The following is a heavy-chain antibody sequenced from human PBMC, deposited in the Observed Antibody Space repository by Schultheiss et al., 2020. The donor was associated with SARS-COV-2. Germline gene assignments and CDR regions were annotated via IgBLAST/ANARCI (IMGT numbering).Heavy chain of an antibody. CDR3: ARVPCYDFWSGCGDYYYYYGMDV. V-gene: IGHV3-30-3*01. Sequence: GGSLRLSCAASGFTFSSYAMHWVRQAPGKGLEWVAVISYDGSNKYYADSVKGRFTISRDNSKNTLYLQMNSLRAEDTAVYYCARVPCYDFWSGCGDYYYYYGMDVWGQGTTVTVSS. D-gene: IGHD3-3*01. CDR2: ISYDGSNK. CDR1: GFTFSSYA. J-gene: IGHJ6*02.